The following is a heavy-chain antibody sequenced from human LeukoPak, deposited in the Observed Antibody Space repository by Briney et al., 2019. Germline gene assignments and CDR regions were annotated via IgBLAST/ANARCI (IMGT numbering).Heavy chain of an antibody. V-gene: IGHV4-4*07. Sequence: SETLSLTCTVSGGSISSYYWSWIRQPAGKGLEWIGRIYTSGSTNYNPSLKSRVTMSVDTSKNQFSLKLSSVTAADTAVYYCARGDSNIWYPRGLHLDHWGQGILVAVSS. CDR1: GGSISSYY. CDR2: IYTSGST. J-gene: IGHJ4*02. CDR3: ARGDSNIWYPRGLHLDH. D-gene: IGHD6-13*01.